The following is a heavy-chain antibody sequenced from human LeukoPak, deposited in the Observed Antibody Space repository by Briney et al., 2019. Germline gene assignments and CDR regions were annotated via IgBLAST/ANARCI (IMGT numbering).Heavy chain of an antibody. CDR2: INPSGGST. CDR3: ARDHHSIASVQSGYWMSY. D-gene: IGHD3-22*01. CDR1: GYTFTSYY. V-gene: IGHV1-46*01. Sequence: ASVKVSCKASGYTFTSYYMHWVRQAPGQGLEWMGIINPSGGSTSYAQKFQGRVTMTRDTSTSTVYMELSSLRSEDTAVYYCARDHHSIASVQSGYWMSYWGLGTLVTVSS. J-gene: IGHJ4*02.